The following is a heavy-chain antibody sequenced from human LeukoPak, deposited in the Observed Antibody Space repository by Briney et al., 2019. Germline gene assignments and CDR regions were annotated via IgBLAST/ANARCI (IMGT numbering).Heavy chain of an antibody. Sequence: SETLSLTCAVYGGSVSGNYWSWIRQPPGKGLEWIGEINHSGSTNYNPSLKSRVTISVDTSKNQFSLKLSSVTAADTAVYYCARWGYCSSTSCRPLNAFDIWGQGTMVTVSS. CDR3: ARWGYCSSTSCRPLNAFDI. V-gene: IGHV4-34*01. J-gene: IGHJ3*02. CDR1: GGSVSGNY. CDR2: INHSGST. D-gene: IGHD2-2*01.